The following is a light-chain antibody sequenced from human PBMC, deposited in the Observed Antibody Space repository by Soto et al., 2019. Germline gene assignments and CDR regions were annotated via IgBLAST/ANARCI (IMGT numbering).Light chain of an antibody. CDR1: QGIAPY. CDR2: ATS. Sequence: DVQMTQSPSSLSAFVGDRVTITCRASQGIAPYLAWFQQKPGKVPKLLIYATSTLQSGVPSRFSGSGSGTDFTLTINSLQTEDAGTYYCQKYNSAPLTFGGGTKVEIK. CDR3: QKYNSAPLT. V-gene: IGKV1-27*01. J-gene: IGKJ4*01.